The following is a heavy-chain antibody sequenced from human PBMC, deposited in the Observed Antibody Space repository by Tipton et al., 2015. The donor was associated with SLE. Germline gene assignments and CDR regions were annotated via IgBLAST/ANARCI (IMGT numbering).Heavy chain of an antibody. CDR2: INHSGST. J-gene: IGHJ4*02. CDR3: ARDSTSIAAAGGFDY. CDR1: GGSFSGYY. D-gene: IGHD6-13*01. V-gene: IGHV4-34*01. Sequence: TLSLTCAVYGGSFSGYYWSWIRQPPGKGLEWIGEINHSGSTNYNPSLKSRVTISVDTSKNQFSLKLSSVTAADTAVYYCARDSTSIAAAGGFDYWGQGTLVTVSS.